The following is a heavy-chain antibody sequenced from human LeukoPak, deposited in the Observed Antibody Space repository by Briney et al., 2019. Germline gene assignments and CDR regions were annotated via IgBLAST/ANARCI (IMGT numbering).Heavy chain of an antibody. CDR3: AKDGYCSGGSCYWLHWADYYMDV. D-gene: IGHD2-15*01. CDR1: GFTFSSYE. Sequence: GGSLRLSCAASGFTFSSYEMNWVRQAPGKGLEWVSYISSSGSTIYYADSVKGRFTISRDNSKNTLYLQMNSLRAEDTAVYYCAKDGYCSGGSCYWLHWADYYMDVWGKGTTVTVSS. CDR2: ISSSGSTI. V-gene: IGHV3-48*03. J-gene: IGHJ6*03.